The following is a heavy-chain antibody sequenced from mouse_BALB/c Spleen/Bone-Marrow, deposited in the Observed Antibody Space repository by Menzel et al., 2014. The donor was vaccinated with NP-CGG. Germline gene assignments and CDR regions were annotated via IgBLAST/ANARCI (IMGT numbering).Heavy chain of an antibody. V-gene: IGHV14-3*02. CDR1: GFNIKDTY. J-gene: IGHJ2*01. CDR3: ANYYYGYYFDY. CDR2: IDPANGNT. Sequence: VQLQQSGAELVKPGASVKLSCTASGFNIKDTYMHWVKQRPEQGLEWIGRIDPANGNTKYDPKFQDKATITADTSSNTAYLQLSSLTSEDTAVYYCANYYYGYYFDYWGQGTTLTGSS. D-gene: IGHD1-1*01.